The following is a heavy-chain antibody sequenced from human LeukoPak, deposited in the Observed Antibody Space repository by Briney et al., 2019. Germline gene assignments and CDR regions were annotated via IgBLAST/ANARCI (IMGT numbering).Heavy chain of an antibody. CDR1: GFTLSSYE. CDR3: AKTNPLFPLTT. J-gene: IGHJ5*02. D-gene: IGHD1-14*01. Sequence: GGSLRLSCTASGFTLSSYEMSWIRQAPGKGLEWVSSIDYSGGSTYYADSVKGRFTISRDNSKNTLYLQLNSLRGDDTAVYYCAKTNPLFPLTTWGQGTLVTVSS. CDR2: IDYSGGST. V-gene: IGHV3-23*01.